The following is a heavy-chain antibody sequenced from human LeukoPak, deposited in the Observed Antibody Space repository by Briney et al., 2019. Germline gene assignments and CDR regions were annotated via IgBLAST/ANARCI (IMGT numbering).Heavy chain of an antibody. CDR3: ATGAEYYYDSSGYHGHFQH. Sequence: GASVKVSCKTSGYTFTNYGISWVRQAPGQGLEWMGWVSTSNPHTNYAPKFQGRVTMTEDTSTDTAYMELSSLRSEDTAVYYCATGAEYYYDSSGYHGHFQHWGQGTLVTVSS. CDR2: VSTSNPHT. CDR1: GYTFTNYG. J-gene: IGHJ1*01. V-gene: IGHV1-18*01. D-gene: IGHD3-22*01.